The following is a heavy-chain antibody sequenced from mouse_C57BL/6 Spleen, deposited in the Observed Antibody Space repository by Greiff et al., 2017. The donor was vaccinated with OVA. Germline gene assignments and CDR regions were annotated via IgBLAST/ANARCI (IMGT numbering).Heavy chain of an antibody. Sequence: QVQLQQSGAELVKPGASVKLSCTASGYTFTSYWMQWVKQRPGQGLEWIGEIDPSDRYTNYNQTFKGKATLTVDTSSSTAYMQLSSLTSEDSAVYYCAKGGWYFDVWGTGTTVTVSS. CDR2: IDPSDRYT. CDR1: GYTFTSYW. CDR3: AKGGWYFDV. J-gene: IGHJ1*03. V-gene: IGHV1-50*01.